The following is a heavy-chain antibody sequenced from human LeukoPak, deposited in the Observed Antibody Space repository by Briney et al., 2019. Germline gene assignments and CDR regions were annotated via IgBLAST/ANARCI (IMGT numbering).Heavy chain of an antibody. D-gene: IGHD3-22*01. Sequence: SETLSLTCTVSGGSISSGDYYWSWIRQPPGKGLEWIAYMYYSGSTYYNPSLKSRLTMSADTSKNQFSLKLSSVTAADTAVYYCARPYYYDSRIDPWGQGILVTVSS. V-gene: IGHV4-30-4*01. CDR3: ARPYYYDSRIDP. CDR1: GGSISSGDYY. J-gene: IGHJ5*02. CDR2: MYYSGST.